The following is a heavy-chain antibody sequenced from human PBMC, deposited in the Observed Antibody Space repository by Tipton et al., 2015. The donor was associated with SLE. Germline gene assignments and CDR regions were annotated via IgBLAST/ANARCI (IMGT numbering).Heavy chain of an antibody. CDR2: IYYSGST. CDR1: GGSISSHY. CDR3: ARDNDDSSGYAPFDY. Sequence: TLSLTCTVSGGSISSHYWSWIRQPPGKGLEWIGYIYYSGSTNYNPSLKSRVTISVDTSKNQFSLKLSSVTAADTAMYYCARDNDDSSGYAPFDYWGLGTLVTVSS. D-gene: IGHD3-22*01. V-gene: IGHV4-59*11. J-gene: IGHJ4*02.